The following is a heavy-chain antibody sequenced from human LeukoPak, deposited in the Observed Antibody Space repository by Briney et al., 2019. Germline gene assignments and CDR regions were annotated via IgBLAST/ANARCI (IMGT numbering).Heavy chain of an antibody. D-gene: IGHD7-27*01. J-gene: IGHJ4*02. CDR2: MKSNNGHT. CDR3: ARGPPNWGMVGY. CDR1: GYTFTDYG. Sequence: ASVKVSCKASGYTFTDYGFNWVRQAPGQGLEWMGWMKSNNGHTGYAQKFQGRVTMTRDTSISTAYMELSSLTFEDTAVYYCARGPPNWGMVGYWGQGTLVTVSS. V-gene: IGHV1-8*01.